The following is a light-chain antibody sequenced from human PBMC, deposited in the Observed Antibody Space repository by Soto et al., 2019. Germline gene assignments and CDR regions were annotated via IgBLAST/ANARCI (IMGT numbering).Light chain of an antibody. Sequence: EIVLTQSPATLSLSPGERATLSCRASQSVGDYLGWYQQKPGQAPRLLIYDASQRATGVPARFSASGSGTDFTLTISSLEPEDFAIYYCQQREDWPRAFGRGTKVEFK. J-gene: IGKJ4*01. CDR2: DAS. CDR1: QSVGDY. V-gene: IGKV3-11*01. CDR3: QQREDWPRA.